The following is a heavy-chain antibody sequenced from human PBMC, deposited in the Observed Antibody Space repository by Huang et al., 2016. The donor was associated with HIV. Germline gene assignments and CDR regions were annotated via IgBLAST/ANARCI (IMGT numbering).Heavy chain of an antibody. CDR3: AKIGGSDYYYYYYMDV. V-gene: IGHV3-53*02. CDR1: GFTASANS. Sequence: EVQLVETGGGLIQPGGSLKLSCAASGFTASANSMSWVRQAPGKGLEWVSIVYSDGNTFYADSVKGRFIISRDNSKNTMYLQMTSLRAEDTAVYYCAKIGGSDYYYYYYMDVWGKGATVTVSS. J-gene: IGHJ6*03. CDR2: VYSDGNT. D-gene: IGHD3-16*01.